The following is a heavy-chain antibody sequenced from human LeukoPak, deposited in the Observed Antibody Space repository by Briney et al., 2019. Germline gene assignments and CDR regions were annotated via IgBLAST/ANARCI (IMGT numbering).Heavy chain of an antibody. V-gene: IGHV3-30-3*01. CDR2: ISYDGSNK. D-gene: IGHD2-15*01. CDR1: GFTFSSYA. Sequence: PGGSLRLSCAASGFTFSSYAMNWVRQAPGKGLEWVALISYDGSNKNYADSVKGRFTISRDNSKNTLYLQMNSLRAEDTAVYYCARDDCSGESCYRSWSDHWGQGTLVTVSS. CDR3: ARDDCSGESCYRSWSDH. J-gene: IGHJ5*02.